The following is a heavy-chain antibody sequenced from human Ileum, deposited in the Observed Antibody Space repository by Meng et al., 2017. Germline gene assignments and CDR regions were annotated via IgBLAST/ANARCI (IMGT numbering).Heavy chain of an antibody. J-gene: IGHJ4*02. V-gene: IGHV3-15*01. Sequence: GGSLRLSCAASGFSFPDTWMSWVRQAPGKGLEWVGRIKIEISGGTANYAAPLKGIISISRVDSITTVFLQMNNLKTEDTAVYYCAAEATTPTTFVFGGQGTLVTVSS. CDR1: GFSFPDTW. CDR2: IKIEISGGTA. CDR3: AAEATTPTTFVF. D-gene: IGHD1-26*01.